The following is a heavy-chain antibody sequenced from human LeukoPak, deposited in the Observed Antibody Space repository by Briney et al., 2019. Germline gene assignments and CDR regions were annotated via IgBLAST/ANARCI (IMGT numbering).Heavy chain of an antibody. J-gene: IGHJ1*01. Sequence: GGSLRLSCAASGFTFSSYWMSWVRQAPGKGLEWVANIKQDGSEKYYVDSVKGRFTISRDNAKNSLYLQMNSLRAGDTAVYYCAREVYCSSTSCYTGYFQHWGQGTLVTVSS. D-gene: IGHD2-2*02. CDR2: IKQDGSEK. CDR3: AREVYCSSTSCYTGYFQH. V-gene: IGHV3-7*01. CDR1: GFTFSSYW.